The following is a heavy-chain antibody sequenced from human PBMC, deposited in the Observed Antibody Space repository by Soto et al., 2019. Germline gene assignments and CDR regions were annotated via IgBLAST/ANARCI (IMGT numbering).Heavy chain of an antibody. CDR3: AREMATSGWFQNYYYLGMDV. D-gene: IGHD6-19*01. CDR1: GFTFKDYY. Sequence: LRLSCAASGFTFKDYYMSWIRQAPGRGLEWIAYISSRDRAMYADSVQGRFIISRDNANSSLFPQMNSLRADDTAVYYCAREMATSGWFQNYYYLGMDVWGQGTTVTVSS. J-gene: IGHJ6*02. V-gene: IGHV3-11*01. CDR2: ISSRDRA.